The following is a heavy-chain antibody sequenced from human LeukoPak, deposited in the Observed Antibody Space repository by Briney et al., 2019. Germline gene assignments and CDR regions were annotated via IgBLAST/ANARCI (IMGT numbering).Heavy chain of an antibody. V-gene: IGHV3-11*04. D-gene: IGHD3-10*01. Sequence: GGSLRLSCAASGFTFSDYYMRWIRQAPGKGLEWVSYISSSGSTIYYADSVKGRFTISRDNAKNSLYLQMNSLRAEDTAVYYCARDSRLLWFGELLGWGQGTLVTVSS. CDR2: ISSSGSTI. CDR1: GFTFSDYY. J-gene: IGHJ4*02. CDR3: ARDSRLLWFGELLG.